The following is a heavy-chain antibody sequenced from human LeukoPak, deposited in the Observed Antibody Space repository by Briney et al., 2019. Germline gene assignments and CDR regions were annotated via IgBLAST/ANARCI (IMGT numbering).Heavy chain of an antibody. CDR1: GGSMRTSY. CDR3: ASSRFGGIAAAGSNAFDI. D-gene: IGHD6-13*01. V-gene: IGHV4-4*07. Sequence: SETLSLTCTVSGGSMRTSYWSWIRQPAGKGLEWLGRIYANGNTHYNPSLKSRVVMSIDTSRNQFSLKLSSVTAADTAVYYCASSRFGGIAAAGSNAFDIWDQGTMVTVSS. CDR2: IYANGNT. J-gene: IGHJ3*02.